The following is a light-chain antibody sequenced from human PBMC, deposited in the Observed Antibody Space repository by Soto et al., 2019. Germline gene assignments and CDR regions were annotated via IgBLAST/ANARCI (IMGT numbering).Light chain of an antibody. J-gene: IGKJ5*01. CDR2: DAS. CDR3: QQRSKWPPIT. V-gene: IGKV3-11*01. Sequence: EIVLTQSPATLFLSPGERATLFCRASQSVGRSLAWYQQKPSQAPRLLIYDASDRATGIPARFSGSGSGTDFTLTISSLEPEDFAVYYCQQRSKWPPITFGQGTRLEIK. CDR1: QSVGRS.